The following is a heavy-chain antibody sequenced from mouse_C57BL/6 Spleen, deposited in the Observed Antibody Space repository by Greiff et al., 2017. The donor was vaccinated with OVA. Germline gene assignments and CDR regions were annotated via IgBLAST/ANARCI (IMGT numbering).Heavy chain of an antibody. V-gene: IGHV1-47*01. CDR1: GYTFTTYP. D-gene: IGHD1-1*01. CDR2: FHPYNDDT. Sequence: VKLVESGAELVKPGASVKMSCKASGYTFTTYPIEWMKQNHGKSLEWIGNFHPYNDDTKYNEKFKGKATLTVEKSSSTVYLELSRLTSDDSAVYYCARGGYYYGSSYAMDYWGQGTSVTVSS. J-gene: IGHJ4*01. CDR3: ARGGYYYGSSYAMDY.